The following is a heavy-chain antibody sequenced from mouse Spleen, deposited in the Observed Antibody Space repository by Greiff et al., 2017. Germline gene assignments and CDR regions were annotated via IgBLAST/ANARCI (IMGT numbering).Heavy chain of an antibody. CDR1: GYTFTDYE. CDR3: TRSILYDGYLLYAMDY. J-gene: IGHJ4*01. Sequence: QVQLQQSGAELVRPGASVTLSCKASGYTFTDYEMHWVKQTPVHGLEWIGAIDPETGGTAYNQKFKGKAILTADKSSSTAYMELRSLTSEDSAVYYCTRSILYDGYLLYAMDYWGQGTSVTVSS. D-gene: IGHD2-3*01. V-gene: IGHV1-15*01. CDR2: IDPETGGT.